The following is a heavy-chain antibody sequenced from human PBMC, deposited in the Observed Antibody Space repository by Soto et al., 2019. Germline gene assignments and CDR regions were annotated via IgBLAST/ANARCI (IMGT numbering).Heavy chain of an antibody. CDR2: IYYRGSS. D-gene: IGHD1-1*01. Sequence: SETLSLTCTVSGGSITSSEYYWAWIRQPPGKGLQFVGTIYYRGSSYSNPSLKSRLSMSVDTSKNQFSLTMKSVTAADTGVYYCASHPLNWSDADSGGQGVLVTSPQ. CDR1: GGSITSSEYY. CDR3: ASHPLNWSDADS. J-gene: IGHJ4*02. V-gene: IGHV4-39*01.